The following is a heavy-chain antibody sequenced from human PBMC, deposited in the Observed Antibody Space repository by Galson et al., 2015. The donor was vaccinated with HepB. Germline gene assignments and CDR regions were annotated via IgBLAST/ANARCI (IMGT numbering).Heavy chain of an antibody. J-gene: IGHJ4*02. D-gene: IGHD3-10*01. Sequence: SLRLSCAASGFTFNSYGMHWVRQAPGKGLEWVAVIWYDGSNKYYADSVKGRFTISRDNSKNTLYLQMNSLRAEDTAVYYCAREYSGSYSDYWGQGTLVTVSS. CDR3: AREYSGSYSDY. CDR2: IWYDGSNK. CDR1: GFTFNSYG. V-gene: IGHV3-33*08.